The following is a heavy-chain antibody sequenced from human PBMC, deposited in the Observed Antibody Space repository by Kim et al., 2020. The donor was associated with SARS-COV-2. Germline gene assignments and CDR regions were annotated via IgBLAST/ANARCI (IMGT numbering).Heavy chain of an antibody. CDR3: ARVPPEEYSSSQKIDY. Sequence: GGSLRLSCAASGFTFSSYSMNWVRQAPGKGLEWVSYISSSSSTIYYADSVKGRFTISRDNAKNSLYLQMNSLRAEDTAVYYCARVPPEEYSSSQKIDYWGQGTLVTVSS. CDR2: ISSSSSTI. J-gene: IGHJ4*02. D-gene: IGHD6-13*01. V-gene: IGHV3-48*04. CDR1: GFTFSSYS.